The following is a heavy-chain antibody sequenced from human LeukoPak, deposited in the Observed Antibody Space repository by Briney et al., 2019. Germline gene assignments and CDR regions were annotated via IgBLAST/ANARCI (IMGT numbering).Heavy chain of an antibody. J-gene: IGHJ6*03. CDR1: GGTFSSYA. CDR2: ITPIFGTA. V-gene: IGHV1-69*05. CDR3: ARVAGVQYQPLHPYMDV. Sequence: SVKVSCKASGGTFSSYAISWVRQAPGQGLEWMGGITPIFGTANYAQKFQGRVTITTDESTSTAYMELSSLRSEDTAVYYCARVAGVQYQPLHPYMDVWGKGTTVTVSS. D-gene: IGHD2-2*01.